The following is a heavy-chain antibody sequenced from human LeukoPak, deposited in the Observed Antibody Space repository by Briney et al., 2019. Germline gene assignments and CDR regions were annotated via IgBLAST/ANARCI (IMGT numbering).Heavy chain of an antibody. CDR1: GFTFSGSA. CDR2: IRSKANSYAT. CDR3: TRRELNRYGDDIDY. V-gene: IGHV3-73*01. D-gene: IGHD4-17*01. Sequence: PGGSLRLSCAASGFTFSGSAMHWVRKASGEGLGLVGRIRSKANSYATAYAASVKGRFTISRDDSKNTAYLQMNSLKTEDTAVYYCTRRELNRYGDDIDYWGQGTLVTASS. J-gene: IGHJ4*02.